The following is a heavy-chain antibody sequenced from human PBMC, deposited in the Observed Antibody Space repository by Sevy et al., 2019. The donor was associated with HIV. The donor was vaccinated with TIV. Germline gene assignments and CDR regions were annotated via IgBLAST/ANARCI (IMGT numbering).Heavy chain of an antibody. Sequence: SETLSLTCTVSGASINSHFWTWVRQSPGKGLEWIGYMFYIGKTTYNPSLKSRVAISADTSRNQFFLKLNSVTAADTAVYYCAREDRCFRRSSRTYKAYGMDVWGQGTTVTVSS. V-gene: IGHV4-59*11. CDR2: MFYIGKT. CDR1: GASINSHF. D-gene: IGHD3-10*01. J-gene: IGHJ6*02. CDR3: AREDRCFRRSSRTYKAYGMDV.